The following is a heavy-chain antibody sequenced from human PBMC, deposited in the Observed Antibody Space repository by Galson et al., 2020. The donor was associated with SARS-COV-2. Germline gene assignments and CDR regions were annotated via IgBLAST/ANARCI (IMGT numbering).Heavy chain of an antibody. CDR3: ARDRLGNYAFDI. V-gene: IGHV4-59*01. CDR2: IYYSGST. D-gene: IGHD7-27*01. Sequence: SETLSLTCTVSGGSISSYYWSWIRQPPGKGLEWIGYIYYSGSTNYNPSLKSRVTISVDRSKNQFSLKLSSVTAADTAVYYCARDRLGNYAFDIWGQGTMVTVSS. CDR1: GGSISSYY. J-gene: IGHJ3*02.